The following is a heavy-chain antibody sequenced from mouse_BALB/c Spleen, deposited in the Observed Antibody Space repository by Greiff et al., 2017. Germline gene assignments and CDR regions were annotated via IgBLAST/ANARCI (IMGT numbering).Heavy chain of an antibody. V-gene: IGHV5-12-1*01. CDR3: ARDDGFFDY. CDR1: GFAFSSYD. D-gene: IGHD1-1*01. Sequence: EVHLVESGGGLVKPGGSLKLSCAASGFAFSSYDMSWVRQTPEKRLEWVAYISSGGGSTYYPDTVKGRFTISRDNAKNTLYLQMSSLKSEDTAMYYCARDDGFFDYWGQGTTLTVSS. CDR2: ISSGGGST. J-gene: IGHJ2*01.